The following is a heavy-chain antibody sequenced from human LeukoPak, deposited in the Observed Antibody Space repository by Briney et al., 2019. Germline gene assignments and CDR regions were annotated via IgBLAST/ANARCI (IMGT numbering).Heavy chain of an antibody. D-gene: IGHD3-10*01. CDR2: ISSSGSTI. J-gene: IGHJ3*02. Sequence: GGSLRLSCAAPGFTFSDYNMCWIRPAPGKGLEWVSYISSSGSTIYYADSVKGRFTISRDNAKNSLYLQMNSLRAEDTAVYYCARAPTRGRDAFDIWGQGTMVTVSS. CDR1: GFTFSDYN. CDR3: ARAPTRGRDAFDI. V-gene: IGHV3-11*01.